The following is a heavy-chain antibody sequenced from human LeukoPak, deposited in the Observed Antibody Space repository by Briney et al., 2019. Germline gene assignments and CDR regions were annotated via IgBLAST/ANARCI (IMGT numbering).Heavy chain of an antibody. V-gene: IGHV3-23*01. CDR3: ARDSLRSAFDI. J-gene: IGHJ3*02. Sequence: GGSLRLSCAASGFTFSSYAMSWVRQAPGKGLEWVSAISGSGGSTYYADSVKGRFTISRDNAKNSLYLQMNSLRAEDTAVYYCARDSLRSAFDIWGQGTMVTVSS. CDR2: ISGSGGST. CDR1: GFTFSSYA.